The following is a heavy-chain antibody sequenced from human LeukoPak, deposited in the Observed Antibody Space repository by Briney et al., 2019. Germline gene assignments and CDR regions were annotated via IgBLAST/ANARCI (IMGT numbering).Heavy chain of an antibody. D-gene: IGHD3-22*01. CDR1: GGSISSYY. Sequence: SETLSLTCTVSGGSISSYYWSWMRQSPERGLEWIGYIHHSGSTNYSPSLKSRVTMSVDTSNNLFSLKLTSVTAADTAVYYCASQWGFDSIGYYSNHWGQGTLVTVSS. CDR2: IHHSGST. J-gene: IGHJ5*02. CDR3: ASQWGFDSIGYYSNH. V-gene: IGHV4-59*08.